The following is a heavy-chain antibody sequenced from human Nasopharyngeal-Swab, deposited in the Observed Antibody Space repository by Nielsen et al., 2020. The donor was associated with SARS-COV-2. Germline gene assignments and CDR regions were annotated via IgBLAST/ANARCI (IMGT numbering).Heavy chain of an antibody. CDR3: TTEGKAEQLVQVYYYMDV. CDR2: IKSKTDGGTT. V-gene: IGHV3-15*01. Sequence: GESLKISCAASGFTFSNAWMSWVRQAPGKGLEWVGRIKSKTDGGTTDYAAPVKGRFTISRDDSKNTLYLQMNSLKTEDTAVYYCTTEGKAEQLVQVYYYMDVWGKGTTVTVSS. J-gene: IGHJ6*03. D-gene: IGHD6-6*01. CDR1: GFTFSNAW.